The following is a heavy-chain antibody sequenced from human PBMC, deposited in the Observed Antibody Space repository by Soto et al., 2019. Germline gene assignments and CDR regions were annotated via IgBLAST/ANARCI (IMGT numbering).Heavy chain of an antibody. D-gene: IGHD2-2*02. CDR1: GGTFSSYA. V-gene: IGHV1-69*01. CDR3: ARGQDIVVVPAAILSPHYYYYYGMDV. J-gene: IGHJ6*02. CDR2: IIPIFGTA. Sequence: QVQLVQSGAEVKKPGSSVKVSCKASGGTFSSYAISWVRQAPGQGLEWMGGIIPIFGTANYAQKFQGRVTITADESASTAYMERSSLRSEDTAVYYCARGQDIVVVPAAILSPHYYYYYGMDVWGQGTTVTVSS.